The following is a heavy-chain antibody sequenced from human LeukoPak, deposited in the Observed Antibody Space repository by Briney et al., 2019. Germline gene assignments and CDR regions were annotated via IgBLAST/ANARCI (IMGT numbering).Heavy chain of an antibody. CDR1: GYTFTGYY. V-gene: IGHV1-2*02. CDR2: INPNSGGT. D-gene: IGHD3-3*01. CDR3: ARGKRAYDFWSGYEYFDY. J-gene: IGHJ4*02. Sequence: ASVKVSCKASGYTFTGYYMHWVRQAPGQGLEWMGWINPNSGGTNYAQKFQGRATMTRDTSISTAYMELSRLRSDDTAVYYCARGKRAYDFWSGYEYFDYWGQGTLVTVSS.